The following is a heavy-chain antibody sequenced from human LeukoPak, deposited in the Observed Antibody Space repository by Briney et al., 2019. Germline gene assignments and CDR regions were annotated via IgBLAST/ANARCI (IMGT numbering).Heavy chain of an antibody. CDR3: ARGLHYYGSGSYCDY. D-gene: IGHD3-10*01. J-gene: IGHJ4*02. V-gene: IGHV4-34*01. Sequence: KPSETLSLTCAVYGGSFSGYYWSWIRQPPGKGLEWIGEINHSGSTNYNPSLKSRVTISVDTSKNQFSLKLSSVTAADTAVYHCARGLHYYGSGSYCDYWGQGTLVTVSS. CDR2: INHSGST. CDR1: GGSFSGYY.